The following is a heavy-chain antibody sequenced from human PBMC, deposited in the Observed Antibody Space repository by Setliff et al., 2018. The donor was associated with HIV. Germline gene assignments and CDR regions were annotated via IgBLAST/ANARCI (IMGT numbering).Heavy chain of an antibody. D-gene: IGHD3-3*01. CDR3: ARLQPREEWRPSSYIDY. Sequence: SETLSLTCAVYGGSFSGYYWSWIRQPPGKGLEWIGEINHSGSTYYNPSLKSRVTISVDTSKNQFSLKLSSVTAADTAVYYCARLQPREEWRPSSYIDYWGQGTLVTVSS. V-gene: IGHV4-34*01. CDR1: GGSFSGYY. J-gene: IGHJ4*02. CDR2: INHSGST.